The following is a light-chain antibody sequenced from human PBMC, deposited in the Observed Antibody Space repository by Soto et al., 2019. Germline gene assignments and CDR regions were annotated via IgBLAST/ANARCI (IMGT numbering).Light chain of an antibody. CDR3: QQYDSSPRT. J-gene: IGKJ1*01. CDR1: QSVSSRS. CDR2: GAS. Sequence: EIVLTQSPGTLSLSPGERATLSCRASQSVSSRSLAWYQQKPGQAPMLLISGASSRAADIPDRFSGSESGTDFTLTINRLEPEDFAVYYCQQYDSSPRTFGQGTKVEIK. V-gene: IGKV3-20*01.